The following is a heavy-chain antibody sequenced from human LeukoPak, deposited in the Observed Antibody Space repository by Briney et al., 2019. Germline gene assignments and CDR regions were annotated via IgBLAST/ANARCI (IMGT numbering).Heavy chain of an antibody. D-gene: IGHD3-10*01. CDR2: INGSGGSI. J-gene: IGHJ4*02. CDR1: GFTFSRHA. Sequence: PGGSLRLSCAGSGFTFSRHAVTWVRQAPGKRLEWVSTINGSGGSIYYAESVKGRFTIFRDNSKNTVYLQMNSLRAEDTAVYYCANDYYGSGSYYNLFGYWGQGTLVTVSS. CDR3: ANDYYGSGSYYNLFGY. V-gene: IGHV3-23*01.